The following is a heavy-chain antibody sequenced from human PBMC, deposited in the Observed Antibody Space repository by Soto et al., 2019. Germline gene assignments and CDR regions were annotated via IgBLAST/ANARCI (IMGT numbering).Heavy chain of an antibody. Sequence: EVQLVESGGGLVQPGASLRLSCAASGFTFRTYWLSWVRQVPGKGLEWVANINLDGSEKNYVDSVKGRFTISRDNARNSLYLQMCSLRAEDTPLYYCARDGSTSWYSYDYHGMDVWGQGTTVTVSS. V-gene: IGHV3-7*05. D-gene: IGHD5-18*01. CDR1: GFTFRTYW. CDR3: ARDGSTSWYSYDYHGMDV. CDR2: INLDGSEK. J-gene: IGHJ6*01.